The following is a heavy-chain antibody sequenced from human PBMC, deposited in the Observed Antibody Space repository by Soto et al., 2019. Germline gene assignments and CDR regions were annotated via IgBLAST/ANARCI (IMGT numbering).Heavy chain of an antibody. Sequence: GGSLRPSCAASGFTFSGYEMNWVRQAPGKGLEWVSYISSRGTTIYYADSVKDRFTISRDNAKNSLYLQMSSLRAEDTAVYYCARDVSYSSSSDAFDIWGQGTMVTVSS. V-gene: IGHV3-48*03. D-gene: IGHD6-6*01. J-gene: IGHJ3*02. CDR2: ISSRGTTI. CDR3: ARDVSYSSSSDAFDI. CDR1: GFTFSGYE.